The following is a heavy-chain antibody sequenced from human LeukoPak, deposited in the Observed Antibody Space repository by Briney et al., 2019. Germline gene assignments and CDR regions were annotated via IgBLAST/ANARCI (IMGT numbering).Heavy chain of an antibody. CDR1: GFTFSSYS. V-gene: IGHV3-48*01. J-gene: IGHJ4*02. CDR3: AKEYQGGSNYYDFGGYYFDY. Sequence: GGSLRLSCAASGFTFSSYSMNWVRQAPGKGLEWVSYISSSSSTIYYADSVKGRFTISRDNSKNTLYLQVNSLKPGDTAVYFCAKEYQGGSNYYDFGGYYFDYWGQGTLVTVSS. D-gene: IGHD3-3*01. CDR2: ISSSSSTI.